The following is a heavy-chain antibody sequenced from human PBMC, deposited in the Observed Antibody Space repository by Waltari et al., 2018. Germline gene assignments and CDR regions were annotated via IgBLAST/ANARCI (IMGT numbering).Heavy chain of an antibody. V-gene: IGHV4-59*08. CDR3: ARREDGYNSFYWFDP. Sequence: QVRLQESGPGLVKPSETLSLTCTISNGSISTYYWGWIRQPPGKGLELIGYIYYTGNAHYNPSLKSRVSMSLDTSKNQFSLRLNSVTAADTAVYYCARREDGYNSFYWFDPWGQGTLVTVSS. CDR1: NGSISTYY. D-gene: IGHD5-12*01. CDR2: IYYTGNA. J-gene: IGHJ5*02.